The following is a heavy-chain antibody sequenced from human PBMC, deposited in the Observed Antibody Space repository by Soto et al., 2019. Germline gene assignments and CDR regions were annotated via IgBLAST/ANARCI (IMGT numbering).Heavy chain of an antibody. CDR3: ARDRGKVIGQYFDH. CDR1: GFPFSGFY. V-gene: IGHV3-11*05. J-gene: IGHJ4*02. D-gene: IGHD2-21*01. Sequence: QVQLEESGGGLVKPGGSLRLSCAASGFPFSGFYMSWVRQAPGKGLEYISYISSSGTSANYADSVKGRFTISRDNSKNSLYLQMNSLRTEDTAVYYCARDRGKVIGQYFDHWGQGALVTVSS. CDR2: ISSSGTSA.